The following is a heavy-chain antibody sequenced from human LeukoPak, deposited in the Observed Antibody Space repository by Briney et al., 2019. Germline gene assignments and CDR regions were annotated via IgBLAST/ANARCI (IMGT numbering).Heavy chain of an antibody. CDR2: ILSDGSST. J-gene: IGHJ4*02. D-gene: IGHD3-9*01. V-gene: IGHV3-74*01. CDR3: ARDGSLPDK. CDR1: GFTFSSYW. Sequence: GGSLRLSCAASGFTFSSYWMQWVRQAPGKGPVWVSRILSDGSSTSYADSVKGRFTISRDNAKNTLYLQMNSLRVEDTAVYYCARDGSLPDKWGQGTLVTVSS.